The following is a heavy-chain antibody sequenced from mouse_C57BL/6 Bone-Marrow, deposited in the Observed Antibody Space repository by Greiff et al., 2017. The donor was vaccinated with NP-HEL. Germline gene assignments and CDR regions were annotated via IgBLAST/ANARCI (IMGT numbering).Heavy chain of an antibody. V-gene: IGHV1-81*01. CDR2: IYPRSGNT. J-gene: IGHJ3*01. CDR3: ARYSYYGSSLWFAY. Sequence: QVQLQQSGAELARPGASVKLSCKASGYTFTSYGISWVKQRTGQGLEWIGEIYPRSGNTYYNEKFKGKATLTADKSSSTAYMELRSLTSEDSAVYFCARYSYYGSSLWFAYWGQGTLVTVSA. D-gene: IGHD1-1*01. CDR1: GYTFTSYG.